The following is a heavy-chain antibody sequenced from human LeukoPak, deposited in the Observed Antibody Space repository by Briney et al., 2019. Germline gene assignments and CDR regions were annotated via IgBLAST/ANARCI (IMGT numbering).Heavy chain of an antibody. V-gene: IGHV4-59*01. CDR3: ASGKDQLTYFQY. Sequence: SETLSLTCTVSGGSISSYYWSWIRQPPGKGLEWIGYIYYSGSTNYNPSLKSRVTISVDTSKSQFSLRLSSVTAADTAVYYCASGKDQLTYFQYRGQGTLATVSS. CDR1: GGSISSYY. CDR2: IYYSGST. J-gene: IGHJ1*01. D-gene: IGHD4/OR15-4a*01.